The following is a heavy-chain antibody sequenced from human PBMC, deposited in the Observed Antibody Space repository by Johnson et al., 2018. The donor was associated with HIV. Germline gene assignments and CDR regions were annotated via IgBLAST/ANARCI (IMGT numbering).Heavy chain of an antibody. Sequence: VQLVESGGGLVQPGGSLVLSCAASGFTFSSYDMHWVRQATGKGLEWVSAIGTAGDTYYPGSVKGRFTISRENAKNSLYLQMNSLRAGDTAVYYCARAGPSGAFAIWGQGTKVTVSS. CDR2: IGTAGDT. V-gene: IGHV3-13*01. CDR3: ARAGPSGAFAI. J-gene: IGHJ3*02. CDR1: GFTFSSYD.